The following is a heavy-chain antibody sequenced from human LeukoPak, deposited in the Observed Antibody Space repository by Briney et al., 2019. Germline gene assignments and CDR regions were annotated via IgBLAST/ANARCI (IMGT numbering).Heavy chain of an antibody. CDR2: ISTSGGST. CDR3: AKGYYYDSSGPRFDY. J-gene: IGHJ4*02. Sequence: GGSLRLSCAASGFTFSSYAMSWVRQAPGKGLEWVSTISTSGGSTYYADSVKGRFTISRDNSKNTLYLQMSSLRAEDTAVYYCAKGYYYDSSGPRFDYWGQGTLVTVSS. CDR1: GFTFSSYA. D-gene: IGHD3-22*01. V-gene: IGHV3-23*01.